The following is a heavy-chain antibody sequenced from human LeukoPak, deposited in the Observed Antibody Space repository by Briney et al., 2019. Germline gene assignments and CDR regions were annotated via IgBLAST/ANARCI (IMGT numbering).Heavy chain of an antibody. CDR2: IYTSGST. J-gene: IGHJ3*02. Sequence: SETLSLTCTVSGGSISSYYWSWIRQPAGKGLEWIGRIYTSGSTNYNPSLKSRVTMSVDTSKNQFSLKLSSVTAADTAVYYCTRLGLIDIVVAKVAFDIWGQGTMVTVSS. CDR3: TRLGLIDIVVAKVAFDI. CDR1: GGSISSYY. D-gene: IGHD2-2*01. V-gene: IGHV4-4*07.